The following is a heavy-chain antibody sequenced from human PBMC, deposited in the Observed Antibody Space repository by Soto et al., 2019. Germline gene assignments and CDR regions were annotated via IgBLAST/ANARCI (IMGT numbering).Heavy chain of an antibody. J-gene: IGHJ4*02. V-gene: IGHV4-59*01. CDR2: IYKSEST. CDR3: VTGAGWLPDY. CDR1: GDSISSFY. Sequence: SETLSLTCTVSGDSISSFYCNWVRQSPGKGLEWIGYIYKSESTKYNPSLQSRVTISADTSKNQFSLRLTSVTAADTATYYCVTGAGWLPDYWGQGTLVTVSS. D-gene: IGHD5-12*01.